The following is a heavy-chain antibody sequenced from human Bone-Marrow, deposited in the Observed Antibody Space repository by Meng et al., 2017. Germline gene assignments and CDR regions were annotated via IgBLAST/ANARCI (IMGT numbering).Heavy chain of an antibody. D-gene: IGHD3-22*01. J-gene: IGHJ4*02. V-gene: IGHV1-46*01. CDR3: ARGGWYYDGGSGYYALDY. CDR2: INPSGGST. CDR1: GYTFTSYY. Sequence: ASVKVSCKASGYTFTSYYVHWVRQAPGQGLEWMGIINPSGGSTSYAQKFQGRVTMTRDTSTSTVYIELSSLRSEDTAVYYCARGGWYYDGGSGYYALDYWGQGTLVTVSS.